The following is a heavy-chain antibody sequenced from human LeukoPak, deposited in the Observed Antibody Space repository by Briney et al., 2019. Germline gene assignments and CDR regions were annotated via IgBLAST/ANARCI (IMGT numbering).Heavy chain of an antibody. Sequence: GGSLRLSCAASGFTFDDYAMHWVRHAPGKGLEWVSGISWNSGSIGYADSVKGRFTISRDNAKNSLYLQMNSLRAEDTALYYCAKDLTPQYYYDSSGYYYVGGYFDYWGQGTLVTVSS. CDR3: AKDLTPQYYYDSSGYYYVGGYFDY. V-gene: IGHV3-9*01. J-gene: IGHJ4*02. CDR1: GFTFDDYA. CDR2: ISWNSGSI. D-gene: IGHD3-22*01.